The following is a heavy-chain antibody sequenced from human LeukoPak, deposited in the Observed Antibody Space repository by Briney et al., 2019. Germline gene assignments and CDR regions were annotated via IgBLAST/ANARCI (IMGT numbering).Heavy chain of an antibody. CDR1: GFSISSGHY. CDR3: ARIFIRNGYSPYFDC. J-gene: IGHJ4*02. CDR2: VYQSGTT. Sequence: KPSETLSLTCTVSGFSISSGHYWGWVRQPPGAGLEWIGSVYQSGTTYYNPSLKSRVTTSVDMSKNQFSLRLRPVTAADTAVYYCARIFIRNGYSPYFDCWGQGTLVTVSS. V-gene: IGHV4-38-2*02. D-gene: IGHD5-18*01.